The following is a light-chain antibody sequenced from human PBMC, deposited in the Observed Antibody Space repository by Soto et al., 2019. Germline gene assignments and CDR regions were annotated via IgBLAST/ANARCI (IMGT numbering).Light chain of an antibody. Sequence: QSVLTQPPSASGSPGLSVTISCTGTSSDVGAYDYVSWYQQHPGKAPKLMIYEVTKRTSGVPDRFSGSKSGNTASLTVSRLLPEDDADYYCASYAGSNKVFVTGTKLTVL. J-gene: IGLJ1*01. V-gene: IGLV2-8*01. CDR2: EVT. CDR1: SSDVGAYDY. CDR3: ASYAGSNKV.